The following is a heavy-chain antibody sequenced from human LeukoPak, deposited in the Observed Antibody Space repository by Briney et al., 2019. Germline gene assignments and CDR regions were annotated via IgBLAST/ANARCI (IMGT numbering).Heavy chain of an antibody. CDR1: GGSISSSSYY. CDR2: IYYSGST. V-gene: IGHV4-39*01. D-gene: IGHD3-9*01. CDR3: ARQDILTGYGYFDN. Sequence: SETLSLTCTVSGGSISSSSYYWGWIRQPPGKGLEWIGSIYYSGSTYYNPSLKSRVTISVDTSKNQFSLKLSSVTAADTAVYYCARQDILTGYGYFDNWGQGTLVTVSS. J-gene: IGHJ4*02.